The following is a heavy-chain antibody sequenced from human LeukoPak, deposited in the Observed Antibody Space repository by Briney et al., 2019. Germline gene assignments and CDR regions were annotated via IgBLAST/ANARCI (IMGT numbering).Heavy chain of an antibody. CDR2: ISYDGSNK. CDR1: GFTFSSYG. CDR3: AMGAMVLFY. Sequence: PGRSLRLSCAASGFTFSSYGMHWVRQAPGKGLEWVAVISYDGSNKYYADSAKGRFTISRDNSKNTLYLQMNSLRAEDTAVYYCAMGAMVLFYWGQGTLVTVSS. D-gene: IGHD5-18*01. V-gene: IGHV3-30*03. J-gene: IGHJ4*02.